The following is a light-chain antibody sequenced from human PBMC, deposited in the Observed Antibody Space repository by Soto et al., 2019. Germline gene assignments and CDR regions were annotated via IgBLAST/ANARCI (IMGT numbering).Light chain of an antibody. Sequence: QAVVTQETSMSVSPGGTVTLTCGSSTGTVTSGHYPYWFQQKPGQSPRTLIYDTSNKQSWTPARFSGSLLGGKAALTLSGAQPEDEADYYCLLPYSDAWVFGGGTKVTVL. CDR1: TGTVTSGHY. J-gene: IGLJ3*02. CDR3: LLPYSDAWV. CDR2: DTS. V-gene: IGLV7-46*01.